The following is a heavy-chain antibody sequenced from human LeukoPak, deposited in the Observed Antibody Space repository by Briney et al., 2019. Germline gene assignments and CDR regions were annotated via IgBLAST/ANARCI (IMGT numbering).Heavy chain of an antibody. J-gene: IGHJ4*02. Sequence: ASVKVSCKASGYTFTTYHINWVRQAPGHGLEWMGWVSANTGNTNYAQKLQDRVIMTTDTSTNTVYMDLRSLTSDDTAVYYCARETGRGQWLGFPFDYWGQGTLVTVSS. CDR3: ARETGRGQWLGFPFDY. D-gene: IGHD6-19*01. CDR1: GYTFTTYH. CDR2: VSANTGNT. V-gene: IGHV1-18*01.